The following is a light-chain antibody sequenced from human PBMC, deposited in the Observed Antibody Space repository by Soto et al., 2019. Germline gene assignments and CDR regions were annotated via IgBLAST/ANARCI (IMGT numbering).Light chain of an antibody. CDR1: QSISSW. J-gene: IGKJ1*01. V-gene: IGKV1-5*01. Sequence: DIQMTQSPSTLSASVGDRVTITCRASQSISSWLAWYQQKPGKAPKLLIYDASSLESGVPSRFSGSGSGTEITLTISSLQPDDFPTYYCQQYNSYPETFGQGTKVDIK. CDR3: QQYNSYPET. CDR2: DAS.